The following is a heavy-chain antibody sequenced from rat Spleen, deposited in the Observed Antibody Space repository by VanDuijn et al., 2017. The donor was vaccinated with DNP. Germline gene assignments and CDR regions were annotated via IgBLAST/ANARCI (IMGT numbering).Heavy chain of an antibody. CDR2: IIYDGSST. CDR1: ASSFSDYN. Sequence: EVQLVESGGGLVQPGRSLKLSCAASASSFSDYNMAWVRQAPQKGLEWVAIIIYDGSSTYYRDYVRCRFTISRDNAATTLYLQMDSLRSEDTATYSCATDHDGAMDAWGQGTSVTVSS. CDR3: ATDHDGAMDA. V-gene: IGHV5S10*01. J-gene: IGHJ4*01.